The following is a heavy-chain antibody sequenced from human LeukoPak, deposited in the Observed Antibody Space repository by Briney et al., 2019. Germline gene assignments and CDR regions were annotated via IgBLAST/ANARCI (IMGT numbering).Heavy chain of an antibody. V-gene: IGHV3-30*03. CDR3: ARGRAPITATGTHYFDY. CDR2: ISYDGSNK. CDR1: GFXFSSYG. Sequence: GGSLRLSCAASGFXFSSYGMHWVRQAPGKGVGWVAVISYDGSNKYFADSVKGVFTISRDNSKNTLYLQMNSLRAEDTAVYYCARGRAPITATGTHYFDYWGQGTLVTVSS. D-gene: IGHD6-13*01. J-gene: IGHJ4*02.